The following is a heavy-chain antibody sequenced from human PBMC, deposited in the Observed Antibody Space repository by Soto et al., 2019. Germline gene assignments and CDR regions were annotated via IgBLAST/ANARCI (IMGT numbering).Heavy chain of an antibody. D-gene: IGHD1-1*01. J-gene: IGHJ5*02. V-gene: IGHV4-34*01. Sequence: QVRLQQWGTGLLQSSETLSLTCAVYGGSFSGYYWSWLRQPPGKGLEWIGEINHSGSTNYNPSLKSRVTISVDTSNNQFSLKLTSITAADTGVYYCATANWSHHYFGPWGQGTLVTVSS. CDR1: GGSFSGYY. CDR2: INHSGST. CDR3: ATANWSHHYFGP.